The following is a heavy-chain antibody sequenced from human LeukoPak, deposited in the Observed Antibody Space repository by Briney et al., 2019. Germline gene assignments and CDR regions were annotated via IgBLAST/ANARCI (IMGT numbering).Heavy chain of an antibody. CDR3: AKDPIFSGSYGVFDY. V-gene: IGHV3-23*01. CDR2: IIDSGNSI. D-gene: IGHD1-26*01. CDR1: GFTFSSCA. J-gene: IGHJ4*02. Sequence: PGGSLRLSCAASGFTFSSCAMSWVRQAPGKGLEWVSTIIDSGNSIYYADSAEGRSTISRDNSKNTLYLQMNSLRAGDTAVYYCAKDPIFSGSYGVFDYWGLGTLVTVSS.